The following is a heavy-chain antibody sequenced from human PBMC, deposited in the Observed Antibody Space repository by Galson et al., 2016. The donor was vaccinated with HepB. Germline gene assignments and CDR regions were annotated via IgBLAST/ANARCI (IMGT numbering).Heavy chain of an antibody. D-gene: IGHD6-19*01. Sequence: SVKVSCKASGGTFSSYAIYWVRQAPGQGLEWMGGIIPIFGTANYAQKFQGRVTITADESTSTAYMELSSLRSEDTAMYYCARDHMAVAAMDVWGKGTTVTVSS. CDR1: GGTFSSYA. CDR3: ARDHMAVAAMDV. CDR2: IIPIFGTA. J-gene: IGHJ6*03. V-gene: IGHV1-69*13.